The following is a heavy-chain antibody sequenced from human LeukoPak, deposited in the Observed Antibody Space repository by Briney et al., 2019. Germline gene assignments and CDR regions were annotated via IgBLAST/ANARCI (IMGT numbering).Heavy chain of an antibody. V-gene: IGHV4-59*12. CDR2: IYDSGNS. D-gene: IGHD2-15*01. CDR3: ARPRYCTDRTCYSAYFQD. J-gene: IGHJ1*01. CDR1: GGSINNYY. Sequence: SETLSLTCTVSGGSINNYYWSWIRQPPGKGLEWIGYIYDSGNSNYSPSLKSRVTISVDTSKNQFSLKLNSVTAADTAMYYCARPRYCTDRTCYSAYFQDWGQGTLVTVSS.